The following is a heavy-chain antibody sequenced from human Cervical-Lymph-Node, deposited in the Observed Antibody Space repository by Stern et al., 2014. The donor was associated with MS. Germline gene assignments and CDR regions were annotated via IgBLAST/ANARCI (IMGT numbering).Heavy chain of an antibody. V-gene: IGHV1-18*01. D-gene: IGHD3-3*01. CDR3: ARDSYTIFGVVPPGYYYGMDV. Sequence: VQLVQSGAEVKKPGASVKVSCKASGYTFTNYGISWVRQAPGQGLEWMGWVTTYNCNTNYAQKLQDRVTMTTDTSTSTAYMELRSLRSDDTAVYYCARDSYTIFGVVPPGYYYGMDVWGQGTTVTVSS. J-gene: IGHJ6*02. CDR2: VTTYNCNT. CDR1: GYTFTNYG.